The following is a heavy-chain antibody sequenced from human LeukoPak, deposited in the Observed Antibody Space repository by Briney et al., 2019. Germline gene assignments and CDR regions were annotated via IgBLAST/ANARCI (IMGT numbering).Heavy chain of an antibody. CDR2: IYYSGST. Sequence: SETLSLTCTVSGGSISSSSYYWGWIRQPPGKGLEWIGSIYYSGSTYYNPSLKSRVTISVDTSKNQFSLKLSSVTAADTAVYYCARGRGLATYYYDSSGYYLDYWGQGTLVTVSS. V-gene: IGHV4-39*07. CDR3: ARGRGLATYYYDSSGYYLDY. D-gene: IGHD3-22*01. J-gene: IGHJ4*02. CDR1: GGSISSSSYY.